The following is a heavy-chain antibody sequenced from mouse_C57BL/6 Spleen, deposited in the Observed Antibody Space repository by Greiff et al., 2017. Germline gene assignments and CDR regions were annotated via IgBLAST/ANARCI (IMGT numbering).Heavy chain of an antibody. CDR2: IYPGGGDT. D-gene: IGHD1-1*01. CDR3: ARGGGSSFWYFDV. CDR1: GYAFSSYW. Sequence: QVQLQQSGAELVKPGASVKISCKASGYAFSSYWMHWVKQRPGKGLEWIGQIYPGGGDTNYNGKVKGKATLTADKAYSTAYMQLSSLTSEDSAVYFCARGGGSSFWYFDVWGTGTTVTVSS. V-gene: IGHV1-80*01. J-gene: IGHJ1*03.